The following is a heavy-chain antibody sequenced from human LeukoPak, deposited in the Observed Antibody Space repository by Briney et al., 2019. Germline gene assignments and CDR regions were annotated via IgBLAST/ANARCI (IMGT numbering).Heavy chain of an antibody. D-gene: IGHD5-12*01. J-gene: IGHJ3*02. CDR1: GYSISSSNW. V-gene: IGHV4-28*01. Sequence: PSDTLSLTCAVSGYSISSSNWWGWIRQPPRKGLEWIGYIYYSGSTYYNPSLKSRVTMSVDTSENQFSLKLSSVTAVDTAVYYCARSRPKRYSGGKTPGGYDAFDIWGQGTMVTVSS. CDR2: IYYSGST. CDR3: ARSRPKRYSGGKTPGGYDAFDI.